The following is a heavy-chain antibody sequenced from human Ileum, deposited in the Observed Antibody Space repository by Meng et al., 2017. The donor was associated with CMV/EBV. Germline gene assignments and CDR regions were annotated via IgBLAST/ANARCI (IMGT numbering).Heavy chain of an antibody. CDR1: GYTFTDYY. D-gene: IGHD1-20*01. Sequence: ASVKVSCKASGYTFTDYYLHWVRQAPGQGLEWMGWIRPNSGDTNYAQTFRGRVTLTRNRSITTAYMELSRLRSDNTAVYYCTRVGKYNWNPRHVNCFDPWSQRTRVTVSS. CDR3: TRVGKYNWNPRHVNCFDP. CDR2: IRPNSGDT. J-gene: IGHJ5*02. V-gene: IGHV1-2*02.